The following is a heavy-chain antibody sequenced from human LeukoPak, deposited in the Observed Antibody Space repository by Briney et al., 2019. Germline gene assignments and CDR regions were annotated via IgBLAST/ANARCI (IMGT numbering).Heavy chain of an antibody. V-gene: IGHV4-31*01. D-gene: IGHD2-2*01. CDR3: ARISAMNYYFDY. CDR2: IYYSGST. Sequence: SEIRCRTRTLSGGSISSGGYYWTGILQHPRKGQERIGNIYYSGSTSYNPSLKSPVTISADTSKNQFSLKLSSVTAADTAVYYCARISAMNYYFDYWGQGTLVTVSS. CDR1: GGSISSGGYY. J-gene: IGHJ4*02.